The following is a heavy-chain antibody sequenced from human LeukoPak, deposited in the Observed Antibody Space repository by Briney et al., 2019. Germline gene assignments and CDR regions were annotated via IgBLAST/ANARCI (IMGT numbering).Heavy chain of an antibody. Sequence: SETLSLTCAVYGGSFSGYYWSWIRQPPGKGLEWIGEINHSGSTNYNPSLKSRVTISVDTSKNQFSLKLSSVTAADTAVYYCARTSYSSSWYPSFLDYWGQGTLVTVSS. CDR3: ARTSYSSSWYPSFLDY. D-gene: IGHD6-13*01. CDR2: INHSGST. CDR1: GGSFSGYY. V-gene: IGHV4-34*01. J-gene: IGHJ4*02.